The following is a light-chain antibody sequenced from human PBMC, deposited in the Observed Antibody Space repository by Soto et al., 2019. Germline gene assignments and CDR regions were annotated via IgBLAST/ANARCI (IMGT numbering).Light chain of an antibody. CDR3: QQYKAWPPLT. CDR2: GAS. J-gene: IGKJ4*01. V-gene: IGKV3D-15*01. Sequence: EILMTQSPLTLSVSPGEGATLSCRASQNINSNLAWYQQRPGQAPRVLIYGASSRASGIPDRFSGSGSGTDFTLTINRLEPDDFAVYYCQQYKAWPPLTFGGGTRVESK. CDR1: QNINSN.